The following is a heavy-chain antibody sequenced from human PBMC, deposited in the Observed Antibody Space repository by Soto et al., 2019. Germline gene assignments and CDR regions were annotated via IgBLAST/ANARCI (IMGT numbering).Heavy chain of an antibody. D-gene: IGHD5-18*01. Sequence: GGSLIVSCGASGFPFSSYVIHWVRPAPGKGLEWVALISYDGTDKYYADSVKGRFTISRDNSKNTLYLQMSSLGPEDTAVYYCVKERYAQLWLEDYGMDVWGQGTTVTVSS. CDR2: ISYDGTDK. CDR3: VKERYAQLWLEDYGMDV. CDR1: GFPFSSYV. J-gene: IGHJ6*02. V-gene: IGHV3-30*18.